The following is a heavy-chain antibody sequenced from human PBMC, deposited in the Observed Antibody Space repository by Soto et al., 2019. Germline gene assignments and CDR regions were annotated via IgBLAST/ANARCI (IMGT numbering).Heavy chain of an antibody. J-gene: IGHJ6*02. CDR2: ISSSGSTI. Sequence: EVQLVESGGGLVQPGGSLRLSCAASGFTFSSYEMNWVRQAPGKGLEWVSYISSSGSTIYYADSVKGRFTISRDNAKKALYLQMNGLRAEDTAVYYCARAYSGSSPYYYYGMDVLGQGTTVTVSS. V-gene: IGHV3-48*03. CDR3: ARAYSGSSPYYYYGMDV. CDR1: GFTFSSYE. D-gene: IGHD6-6*01.